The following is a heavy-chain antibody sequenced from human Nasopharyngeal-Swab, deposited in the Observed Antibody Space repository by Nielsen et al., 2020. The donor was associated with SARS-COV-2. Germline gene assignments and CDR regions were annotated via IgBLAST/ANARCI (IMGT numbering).Heavy chain of an antibody. D-gene: IGHD2-21*02. CDR2: INPYSGGT. V-gene: IGHV1-2*06. CDR1: GYTFTGYY. Sequence: ASVKVSCKASGYTFTGYYIHWVRQAPGQGLGWMGRINPYSGGTNYAQKFQGRVTMTRDMSISTAYMELSRLRSDDTAVYYCARDYCGGDCFPDSWGQGTLVTVSS. J-gene: IGHJ4*02. CDR3: ARDYCGGDCFPDS.